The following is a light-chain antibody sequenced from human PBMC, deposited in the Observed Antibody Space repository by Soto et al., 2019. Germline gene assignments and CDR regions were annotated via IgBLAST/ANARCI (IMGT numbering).Light chain of an antibody. CDR3: FSYAGTNTFV. CDR1: SSDVGSYNL. CDR2: EGN. V-gene: IGLV2-23*01. J-gene: IGLJ1*01. Sequence: QSALTQPASVSGSPGQSITISCTGTSSDVGSYNLVSWYQQNPGKAPKLMIYEGNKRPSGVSNRFSGSKSANTASLTISGLQTEDEADYYCFSYAGTNTFVFGTGTNLTVL.